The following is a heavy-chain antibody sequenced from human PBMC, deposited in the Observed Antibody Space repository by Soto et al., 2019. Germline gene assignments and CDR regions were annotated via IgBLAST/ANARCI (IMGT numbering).Heavy chain of an antibody. CDR1: GGSISSYY. D-gene: IGHD2-21*01. V-gene: IGHV4-59*01. CDR2: IYYSGST. Sequence: SETLSLTCTVSGGSISSYYWSWIRQPPGKGLEWIGYIYYSGSTNYNPSLKSRVTISVDTSKNQFSLKLSSVTAADTAVYYCVSSDPYYFFDYWGLGTLVTVSS. J-gene: IGHJ4*02. CDR3: VSSDPYYFFDY.